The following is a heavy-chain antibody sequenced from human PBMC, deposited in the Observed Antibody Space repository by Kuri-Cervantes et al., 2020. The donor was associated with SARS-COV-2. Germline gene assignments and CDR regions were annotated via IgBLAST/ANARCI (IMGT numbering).Heavy chain of an antibody. V-gene: IGHV1-3*01. CDR2: INAGNGNT. Sequence: ASVKVSCKASGYTFTSYAMHWVRQAPGQRLEWMGWINAGNGNTKYSQKFQGRVTMTRNTSISTAYMELSSLRSEDTAVYYCARVGGITIFGVVIGYYYMDVWGKGTTVTVSS. J-gene: IGHJ6*03. CDR3: ARVGGITIFGVVIGYYYMDV. D-gene: IGHD3-3*01. CDR1: GYTFTSYA.